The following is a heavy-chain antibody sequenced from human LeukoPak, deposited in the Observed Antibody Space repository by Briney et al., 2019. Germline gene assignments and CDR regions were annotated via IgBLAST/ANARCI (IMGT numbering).Heavy chain of an antibody. J-gene: IGHJ4*02. CDR3: ARDYSTVTTFFDY. Sequence: GGSLRLSCAASGFTFSSYSMNWVRQAPGKGLEWVSYITSGGTTIYYADSVKGRFTISRDNAKNSLYLQMNSLRAEDTAVYYCARDYSTVTTFFDYWGQGTLVTVSS. D-gene: IGHD4-17*01. CDR1: GFTFSSYS. CDR2: ITSGGTTI. V-gene: IGHV3-48*01.